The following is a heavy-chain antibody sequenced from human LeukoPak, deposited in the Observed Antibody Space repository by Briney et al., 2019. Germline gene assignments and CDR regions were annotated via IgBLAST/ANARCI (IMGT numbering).Heavy chain of an antibody. CDR1: GYTFTSYY. CDR2: INPSGGST. D-gene: IGHD1-26*01. CDR3: ARHRVGIYSRNHAFDV. Sequence: ASVKVSCKASGYTFTSYYMHWVRQAPGQGLEWMGIINPSGGSTSYAQKFQGRDTMTRDTSTSTVYMELSSLRSGDTAVYYCARHRVGIYSRNHAFDVWGQGTMVTVSS. V-gene: IGHV1-46*01. J-gene: IGHJ3*01.